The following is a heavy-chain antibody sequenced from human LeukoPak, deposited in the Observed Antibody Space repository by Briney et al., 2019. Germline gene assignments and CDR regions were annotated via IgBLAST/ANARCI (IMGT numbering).Heavy chain of an antibody. D-gene: IGHD2/OR15-2a*01. CDR3: AKNIGGLDY. CDR2: ISGSDGST. V-gene: IGHV3-23*01. J-gene: IGHJ4*02. Sequence: PGGTLRLSCAAFGFTFSSFGMTWVRQAPGMGLEWVSGISGSDGSTYYADSVKGRFTISRDNSKNTLYLQMNSLRVEDTALYYCAKNIGGLDYWGQGTLVTVSS. CDR1: GFTFSSFG.